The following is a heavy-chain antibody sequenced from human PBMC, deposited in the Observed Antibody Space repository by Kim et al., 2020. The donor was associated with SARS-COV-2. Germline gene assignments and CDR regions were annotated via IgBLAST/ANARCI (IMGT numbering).Heavy chain of an antibody. J-gene: IGHJ4*02. CDR3: AKDCGGVTAITYYFDY. V-gene: IGHV3-23*01. D-gene: IGHD2-21*02. Sequence: SVKGRFTISRDNAKNTLYLQMNSRRAEDTAVYYCAKDCGGVTAITYYFDYWGQGTLVTVSS.